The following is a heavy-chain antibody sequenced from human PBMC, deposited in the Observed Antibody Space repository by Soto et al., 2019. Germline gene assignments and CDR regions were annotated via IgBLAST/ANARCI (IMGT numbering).Heavy chain of an antibody. CDR1: GFTFSSYA. CDR3: ARVEGYMNYYYGMDV. CDR2: IWYDGSNK. J-gene: IGHJ6*02. V-gene: IGHV3-33*08. Sequence: GESLKISCAASGFTFSSYAMHWVRQAPGKGLEWVAVIWYDGSNKYYADSVKGRFTISRDNSKNTLYLQMNSLRAEDTAVYYCARVEGYMNYYYGMDVWGQGTTVTVSS. D-gene: IGHD5-18*01.